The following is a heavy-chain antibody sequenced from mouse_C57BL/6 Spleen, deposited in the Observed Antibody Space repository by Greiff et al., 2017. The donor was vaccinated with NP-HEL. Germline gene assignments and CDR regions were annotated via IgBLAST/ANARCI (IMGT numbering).Heavy chain of an antibody. CDR2: ISSGGDYI. CDR3: TVYYDYDAFFAY. D-gene: IGHD2-4*01. V-gene: IGHV5-9-1*02. Sequence: EVKLVESGEGLVKPGGSLKLSCAASGFTFSSYAMSWVRQTPEKRLEWVAYISSGGDYIYYADTVKGRFTISRDNARNTLYLQMSSLKSEDTAMYYCTVYYDYDAFFAYWGQGTLVTVSA. CDR1: GFTFSSYA. J-gene: IGHJ3*01.